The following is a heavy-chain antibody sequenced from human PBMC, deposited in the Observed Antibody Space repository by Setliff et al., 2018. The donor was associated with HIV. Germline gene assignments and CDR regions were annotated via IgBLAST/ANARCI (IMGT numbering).Heavy chain of an antibody. CDR3: ARGLGEMGTKIGNYFDY. CDR1: GESLSGYY. D-gene: IGHD1-1*01. CDR2: INHSGTT. J-gene: IGHJ4*02. V-gene: IGHV4-34*01. Sequence: SETLSLTCAVYGESLSGYYWSWLRQPPGKGLEWLGEINHSGTTNYNASLNRRVTISVDTSKNQFSLKLGSVTAADTAMYYCARGLGEMGTKIGNYFDYWGQGTLVTVPQ.